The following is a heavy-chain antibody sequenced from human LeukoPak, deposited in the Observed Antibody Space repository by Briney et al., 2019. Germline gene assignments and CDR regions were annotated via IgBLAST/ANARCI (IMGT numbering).Heavy chain of an antibody. V-gene: IGHV4-59*11. Sequence: SETLSLTCTVSGGSISSHYWSWIRHPPGKGLEWIGYIYYSGSTNYNPSLKSRVTISVDTSKNQFSLKLSSVTAADTAVYYCARGVTSPYSWFDPWGQGTLVTVSS. CDR2: IYYSGST. J-gene: IGHJ5*02. D-gene: IGHD1-26*01. CDR1: GGSISSHY. CDR3: ARGVTSPYSWFDP.